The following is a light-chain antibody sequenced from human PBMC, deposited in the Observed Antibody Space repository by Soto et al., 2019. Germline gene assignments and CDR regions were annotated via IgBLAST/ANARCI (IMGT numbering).Light chain of an antibody. J-gene: IGKJ4*01. CDR2: KAS. CDR1: QSISTW. CDR3: QQYKSSPLT. V-gene: IGKV1-5*03. Sequence: DVQMTQSPSTLSASVGDRVTITCRASQSISTWLAWFQQKPGKAPNLLIYKASSLESGVPPRFSRSGSGTEFTLTISTLQPDDFATYYCQQYKSSPLTFGGGTKVEIK.